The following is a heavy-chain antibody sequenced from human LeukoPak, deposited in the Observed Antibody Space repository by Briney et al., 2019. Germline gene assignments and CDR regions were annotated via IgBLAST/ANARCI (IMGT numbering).Heavy chain of an antibody. CDR2: FYYSGSS. Sequence: SETLSLTCTVSGGSISSYYWSWIRQPPGKGLEWIGCFYYSGSSNYNPSLKSRVTISGDTSKNQFSLKLSSVTAADTAIYYCARVSPAVGAFDIWGRGTMVTVSS. CDR3: ARVSPAVGAFDI. V-gene: IGHV4-59*01. D-gene: IGHD6-13*01. J-gene: IGHJ3*02. CDR1: GGSISSYY.